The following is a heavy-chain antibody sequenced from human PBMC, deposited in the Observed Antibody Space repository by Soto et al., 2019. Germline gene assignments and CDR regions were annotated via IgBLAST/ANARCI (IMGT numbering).Heavy chain of an antibody. CDR1: GGSISSYY. CDR2: IYYSGST. CDR3: ARDSEVVAAAGYYYYGMDV. J-gene: IGHJ6*02. D-gene: IGHD6-13*01. Sequence: SETLSLTCTVSGGSISSYYWSWIRQPPGKGLEWIGYIYYSGSTNYNPSLKSRVTISVDTSKNQFSLELSSVTAADTAVYYCARDSEVVAAAGYYYYGMDVWGQGTTVTVSS. V-gene: IGHV4-59*01.